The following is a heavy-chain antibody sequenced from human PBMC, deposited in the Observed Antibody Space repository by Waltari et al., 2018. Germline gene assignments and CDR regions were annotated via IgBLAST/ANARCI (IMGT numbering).Heavy chain of an antibody. CDR3: AKDTLLAAAGTTSDY. CDR1: GGSFSGYY. Sequence: VQLQQWGAGLLKPSETLSLTCAVYGGSFSGYYWSWIRQPPGKGLEWIGEINHSGSTNYNPSLKSRVTISVDTSKNTLYLQMNSLRAEDTAVYYCAKDTLLAAAGTTSDYWGQGTLVTVSS. D-gene: IGHD6-13*01. CDR2: INHSGST. V-gene: IGHV4-34*01. J-gene: IGHJ4*02.